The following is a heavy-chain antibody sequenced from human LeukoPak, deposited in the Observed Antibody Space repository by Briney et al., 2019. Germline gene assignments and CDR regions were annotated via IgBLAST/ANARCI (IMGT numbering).Heavy chain of an antibody. J-gene: IGHJ4*02. CDR2: IVYDGSDK. CDR1: AFTFSNYG. Sequence: GRSLRLSCAASAFTFSNYGMHWVRQAPGKGLEWVALIVYDGSDKHHADSVRGRFTISRDNSKNTLYLQMNSLRGEDTAAYYCARGPFTNAHYFDYWGQGTLATVSS. D-gene: IGHD2-2*01. V-gene: IGHV3-30*03. CDR3: ARGPFTNAHYFDY.